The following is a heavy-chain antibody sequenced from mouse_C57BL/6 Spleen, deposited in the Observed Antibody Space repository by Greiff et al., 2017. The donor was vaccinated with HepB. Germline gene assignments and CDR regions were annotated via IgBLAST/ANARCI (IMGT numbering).Heavy chain of an antibody. CDR3: TSIYYGYDAGSDFDY. Sequence: EVQLQQSGAELVRPGASVKLSCTASGFNIKDYYMHWVKQRPEQGLEWIGRIDPEDGDTEYAPKFQGKATMTADTSSNTAYLQLSSLTSEDTAVYYCTSIYYGYDAGSDFDYWGQGTTLTVSS. V-gene: IGHV14-1*01. J-gene: IGHJ2*01. CDR1: GFNIKDYY. D-gene: IGHD2-2*01. CDR2: IDPEDGDT.